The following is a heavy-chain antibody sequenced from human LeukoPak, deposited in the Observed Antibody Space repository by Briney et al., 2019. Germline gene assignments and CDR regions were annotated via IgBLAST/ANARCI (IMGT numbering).Heavy chain of an antibody. V-gene: IGHV1-18*01. Sequence: ASVTVSCTASGYTFTSYGISWVRQAPGQGLEWMGWISAYNGNTNYAQKLQGRVTMTTDTSTSTAYMELRSLRSDDTAVYYCARVYYDYVWGSSDYWGQGTLVTVSS. J-gene: IGHJ4*02. CDR3: ARVYYDYVWGSSDY. CDR2: ISAYNGNT. CDR1: GYTFTSYG. D-gene: IGHD3-16*01.